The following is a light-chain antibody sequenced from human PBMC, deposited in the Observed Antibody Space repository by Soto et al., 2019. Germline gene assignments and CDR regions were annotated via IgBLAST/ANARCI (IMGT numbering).Light chain of an antibody. Sequence: EIVLTQSPGTLSVSPGERATLSCMASQSVSSNSAWYQQKPGQAPRLLIYGASTRATGIPARFSGSGSGTEFTLTISRLEPEDFAVYYCQQYGSSLTTFGQGTRLEIK. CDR1: QSVSSN. CDR2: GAS. J-gene: IGKJ5*01. V-gene: IGKV3-15*01. CDR3: QQYGSSLTT.